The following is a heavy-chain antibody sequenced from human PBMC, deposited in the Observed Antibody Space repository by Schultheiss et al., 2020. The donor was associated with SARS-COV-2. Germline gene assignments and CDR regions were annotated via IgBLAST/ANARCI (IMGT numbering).Heavy chain of an antibody. J-gene: IGHJ5*02. V-gene: IGHV3-30*01. CDR2: ISYDGSNK. D-gene: IGHD6-19*01. CDR3: ARDLGSGFDP. Sequence: GGSLRLSCSASGFTFSNYAMHWVRQAPGKGLEWVAVISYDGSNKYYADSVKGRFTISRDNSKNTLYLQMNSLRAEDTAVYYCARDLGSGFDPWGQGTLVTVSS. CDR1: GFTFSNYA.